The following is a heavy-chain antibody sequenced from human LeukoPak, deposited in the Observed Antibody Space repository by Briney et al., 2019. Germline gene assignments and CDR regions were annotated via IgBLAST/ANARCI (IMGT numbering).Heavy chain of an antibody. D-gene: IGHD3-22*01. CDR2: ISYDGSNK. CDR3: ARVAAVMYYDSSGPDY. CDR1: GFTFSSYA. Sequence: GGSLRLSCAASGFTFSSYAMHWVRQAPGKGLEWVAVISYDGSNKYYADSVKGRFTISRDNSKNTLYLQMNSLRAEDTAVYYCARVAAVMYYDSSGPDYWGQGTLVTVSS. V-gene: IGHV3-30-3*01. J-gene: IGHJ4*02.